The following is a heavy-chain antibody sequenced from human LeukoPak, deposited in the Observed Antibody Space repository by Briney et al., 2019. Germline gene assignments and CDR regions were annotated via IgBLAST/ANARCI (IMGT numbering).Heavy chain of an antibody. V-gene: IGHV1-24*01. CDR1: GYSLTELS. CDR3: ATARRLSGFDY. D-gene: IGHD4-17*01. Sequence: ASVTVSCKVSGYSLTELSMHWVRQAPGKGLEWMGGFDPENGETIYAQKFQGRVTMTEDTSTDTAYMELSSLRSEDTAVYCCATARRLSGFDYWGQGTLVTVSS. J-gene: IGHJ4*02. CDR2: FDPENGET.